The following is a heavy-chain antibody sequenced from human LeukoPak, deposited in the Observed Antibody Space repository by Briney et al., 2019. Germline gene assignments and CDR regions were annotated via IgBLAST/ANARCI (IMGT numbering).Heavy chain of an antibody. D-gene: IGHD5-24*01. CDR3: AKSGYNRFDY. Sequence: RPGGSLRLSCAASGFYFANYAMSWVRQAPGKGLEWVSSISGSGSGGSTYYADSVKGRFTISRDNSKNTLYLQMNSLRAEDTAVYYCAKSGYNRFDYWGQGTLVTVSS. CDR1: GFYFANYA. CDR2: ISGSGSGGST. J-gene: IGHJ4*02. V-gene: IGHV3-23*01.